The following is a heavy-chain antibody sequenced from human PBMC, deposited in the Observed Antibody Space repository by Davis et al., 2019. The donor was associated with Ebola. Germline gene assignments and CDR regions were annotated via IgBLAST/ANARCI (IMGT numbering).Heavy chain of an antibody. Sequence: GGSLRLSCAASGFTFSSYAMHWVRQAPGKGLEWVAVISYDGSNKYYADSVKGRFTISRDNSKKTLYLQMNSLRAEDTAVYYCTTDTGYNYPDVCLDIWGQGTMVTVSS. V-gene: IGHV3-30-3*01. D-gene: IGHD5-24*01. J-gene: IGHJ3*02. CDR3: TTDTGYNYPDVCLDI. CDR2: ISYDGSNK. CDR1: GFTFSSYA.